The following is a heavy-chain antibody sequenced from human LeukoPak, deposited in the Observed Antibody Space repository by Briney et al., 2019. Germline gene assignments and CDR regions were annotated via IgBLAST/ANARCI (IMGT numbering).Heavy chain of an antibody. V-gene: IGHV4-39*01. CDR2: IYYSGST. CDR3: ASRNYYYYMDV. J-gene: IGHJ6*03. Sequence: TSETLSLTCTVSGGSISSSSYYWGWIRQPPGKGLEWIGSIYYSGSTYYNPSLKSRVTISVDTSKNQFSLKLSSVTAADTTVYYCASRNYYYYMDVWGKGTTVTVSS. CDR1: GGSISSSSYY.